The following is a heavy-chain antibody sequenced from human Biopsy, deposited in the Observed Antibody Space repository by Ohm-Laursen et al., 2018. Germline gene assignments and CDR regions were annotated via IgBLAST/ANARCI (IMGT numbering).Heavy chain of an antibody. CDR1: GFTFSHHS. D-gene: IGHD6-13*01. Sequence: SLRLSCAASGFTFSHHSMTWVRQAPGKGLEWVSLIYSGGDTRYADSVKGRFTISRDSSKNTLYLQMNSLRVEDTAVYYCARGPSGTAAGRFASWGQGTLVTVSS. V-gene: IGHV3-66*01. CDR3: ARGPSGTAAGRFAS. CDR2: IYSGGDT. J-gene: IGHJ4*02.